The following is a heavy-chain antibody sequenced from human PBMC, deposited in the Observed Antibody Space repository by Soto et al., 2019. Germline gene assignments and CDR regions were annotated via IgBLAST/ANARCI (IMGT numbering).Heavy chain of an antibody. D-gene: IGHD2-2*01. V-gene: IGHV1-18*01. CDR1: GYTFTGYG. CDR3: ARVAVVVPAAEGMDV. J-gene: IGHJ6*02. Sequence: GASVKVSCKASGYTFTGYGISWVRQAPGQGLEWMGWISAYNGNTNYAQKLQGRVTMTTDTSTSTAYMELRSLRSDDTAVYYCARVAVVVPAAEGMDVWGQGTTVTVSS. CDR2: ISAYNGNT.